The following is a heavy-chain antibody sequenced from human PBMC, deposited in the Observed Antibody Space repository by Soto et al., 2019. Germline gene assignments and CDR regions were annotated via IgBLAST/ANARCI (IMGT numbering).Heavy chain of an antibody. CDR2: IIPIFGTA. J-gene: IGHJ4*02. CDR3: ARDEMATITGRFDY. D-gene: IGHD5-12*01. CDR1: GGTFSSYA. Sequence: QVQLVQSGAEVKKPGSSVKVSCKASGGTFSSYAISWVRQAPGQGLEWMGGIIPIFGTANYAQKFQGRVTITADESTSTAYMELSSLRYEDKAVDYCARDEMATITGRFDYWGQGTLVTVSS. V-gene: IGHV1-69*12.